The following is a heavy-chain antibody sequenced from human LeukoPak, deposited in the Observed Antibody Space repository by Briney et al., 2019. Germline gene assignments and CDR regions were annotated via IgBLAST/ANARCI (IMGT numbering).Heavy chain of an antibody. V-gene: IGHV1-18*01. CDR2: IGAYNGQT. J-gene: IGHJ4*02. Sequence: GASVKVSCRASGYTFTKYGIRWVRQAPGQGLEWMGWIGAYNGQTDYSQRLQGRVTMTIDTSTSTAYMELRRPTSDDTAMYYCARDIGVSQFDSWGQGTLVTVSS. CDR3: ARDIGVSQFDS. D-gene: IGHD3-10*01. CDR1: GYTFTKYG.